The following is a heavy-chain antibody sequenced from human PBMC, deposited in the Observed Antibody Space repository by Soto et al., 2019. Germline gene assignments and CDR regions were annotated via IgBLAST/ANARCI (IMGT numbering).Heavy chain of an antibody. V-gene: IGHV3-21*01. CDR2: ISSTTNYI. CDR3: ARESEDLTSNFAY. CDR1: GFTFTRYS. Sequence: PGGSLRLSCAASGFTFTRYSMNWVRQAPGKGLEWVSSISSTTNYIYYADSMKGRFTVSIDNAKNSVYLEMNSLRAEDTAVYYCARESEDLTSNFAYWGQGTLVTVSS. J-gene: IGHJ4*02.